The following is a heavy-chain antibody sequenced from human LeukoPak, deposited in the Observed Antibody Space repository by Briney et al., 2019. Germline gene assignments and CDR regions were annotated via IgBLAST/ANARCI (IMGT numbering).Heavy chain of an antibody. D-gene: IGHD1-26*01. CDR1: GYTFTSYA. CDR3: ARGVVGALYYFDY. CDR2: INAGNGNT. J-gene: IGHJ4*02. Sequence: ASVKVSCKASGYTFTSYAMHWVRQAPGQRLEWMGWINAGNGNTKYSQEFQGRVTITRDTSASTAYMELSSLRSEDMAVYYCARGVVGALYYFDYWGRGTLVTVSS. V-gene: IGHV1-3*03.